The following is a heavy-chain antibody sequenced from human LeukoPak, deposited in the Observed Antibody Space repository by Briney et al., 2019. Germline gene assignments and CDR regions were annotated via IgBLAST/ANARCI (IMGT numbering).Heavy chain of an antibody. Sequence: SETLSLTCTVSGGSISSYYWSWIRQPPGKGLEWIGYIYTSGSTNYNPSLKSRVTISADTSKNQPSLKLSSVTAADTAVYYCARRTYYYYMDVWGKGTTVIVSS. J-gene: IGHJ6*03. V-gene: IGHV4-4*09. CDR2: IYTSGST. CDR1: GGSISSYY. CDR3: ARRTYYYYMDV.